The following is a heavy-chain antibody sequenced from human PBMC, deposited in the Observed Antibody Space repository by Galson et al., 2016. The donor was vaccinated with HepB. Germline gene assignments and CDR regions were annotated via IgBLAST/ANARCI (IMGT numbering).Heavy chain of an antibody. CDR1: GSIFSRNA. CDR3: ARSVAIQFLEWLDGDP. V-gene: IGHV1-69*13. J-gene: IGHJ5*02. D-gene: IGHD3-3*01. Sequence: SVTVSCKASGSIFSRNAVNWVRQAPRHGLEWMGGIIPIFGPAKYAQQFQGRVTITADESTNTAYMELSSLRSEDTAIYYCARSVAIQFLEWLDGDPWGQGTLVTVSS. CDR2: IIPIFGPA.